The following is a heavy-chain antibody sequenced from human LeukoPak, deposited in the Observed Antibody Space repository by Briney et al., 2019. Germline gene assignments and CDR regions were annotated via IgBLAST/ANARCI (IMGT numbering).Heavy chain of an antibody. CDR2: ISSSSSYI. CDR3: ASSNYDFWSGYSRSFDY. D-gene: IGHD3-3*01. V-gene: IGHV3-21*01. Sequence: GGSLRLSCAASGFTFSSYSMNWVRQAPGKGLEWVSSISSSSSYIYYVDSVKGRFTISRDNAKNSLYLQMNSLRAEDTAVYYCASSNYDFWSGYSRSFDYWGQGTLVTVSS. J-gene: IGHJ4*02. CDR1: GFTFSSYS.